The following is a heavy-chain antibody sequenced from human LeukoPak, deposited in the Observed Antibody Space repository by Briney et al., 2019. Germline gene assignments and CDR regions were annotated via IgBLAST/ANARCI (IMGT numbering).Heavy chain of an antibody. CDR1: GFTFSSYG. CDR2: IWYDGSNK. J-gene: IGHJ4*02. D-gene: IGHD1-1*01. V-gene: IGHV3-33*01. CDR3: ARDLRRGTFDY. Sequence: GRSLRLSCAASGFTFSSYGMHWVRQAPGKGLEWVAVIWYDGSNKYYADSVKGRFTISRDNSKNTLYLHMNSLRAEDTAVYYCARDLRRGTFDYWGQGTLVTVSS.